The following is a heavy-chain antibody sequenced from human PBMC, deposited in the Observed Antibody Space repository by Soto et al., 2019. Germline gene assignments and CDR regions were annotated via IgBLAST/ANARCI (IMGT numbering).Heavy chain of an antibody. CDR2: ITSKSTTI. CDR1: GFTFSRVS. CDR3: AREMGACSDSSCYPGPYDS. Sequence: GESLKISCEASGFTFSRVSMNWVRPAPGQGLEWVSYITSKSTTIKYADSVKGRFTVSRDNAKNSLYLQLNSLRDEDTAVYYCAREMGACSDSSCYPGPYDSWGQGTLVTVSS. D-gene: IGHD3-16*01. V-gene: IGHV3-48*02. J-gene: IGHJ5*02.